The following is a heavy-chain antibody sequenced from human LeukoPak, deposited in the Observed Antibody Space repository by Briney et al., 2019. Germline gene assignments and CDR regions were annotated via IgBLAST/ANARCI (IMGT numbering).Heavy chain of an antibody. D-gene: IGHD4-23*01. J-gene: IGHJ4*02. CDR2: MYSSGST. CDR3: ARGGKATVVTM. CDR1: GGSINSYY. V-gene: IGHV4-4*07. Sequence: SETLSLTCTVSGGSINSYYWTWIRQSAGKGLEWIGRMYSSGSTNYNPSLKSRVSMSVDTSKNQFSVKLASVTAADTAVYYCARGGKATVVTMWGQGILVTVSS.